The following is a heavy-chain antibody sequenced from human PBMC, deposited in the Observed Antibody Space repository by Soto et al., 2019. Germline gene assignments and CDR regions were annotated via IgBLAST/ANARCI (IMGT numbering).Heavy chain of an antibody. Sequence: QVQLVQSGAEVKKPWASVKVSFKASGYSFTSYGISWVREAPGQGVEWLGWISAYNGNTNYARNLQGRVTVTADTSTTTAYMELRSLRSDDTAVYYCARDRGIVIVGGTIPDYWGQGTLVTVSS. CDR3: ARDRGIVIVGGTIPDY. D-gene: IGHD1-26*01. V-gene: IGHV1-18*01. CDR2: ISAYNGNT. J-gene: IGHJ4*02. CDR1: GYSFTSYG.